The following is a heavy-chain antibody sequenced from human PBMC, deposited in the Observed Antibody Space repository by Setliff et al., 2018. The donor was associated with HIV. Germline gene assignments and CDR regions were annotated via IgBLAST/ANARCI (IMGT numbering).Heavy chain of an antibody. D-gene: IGHD2-8*01. V-gene: IGHV3-66*01. CDR1: GFTFSSYA. CDR3: ARGTYCTDGVCIKGALDI. Sequence: PGGSLRLSCAASGFTFSSYAMSWVRQAPGKGLEWVSVIYSAGSTYYADSVKGRFTISRDSSKNTLYLQMNSLRAEDTAVYYCARGTYCTDGVCIKGALDIRGQGTMVTVSS. CDR2: IYSAGST. J-gene: IGHJ3*02.